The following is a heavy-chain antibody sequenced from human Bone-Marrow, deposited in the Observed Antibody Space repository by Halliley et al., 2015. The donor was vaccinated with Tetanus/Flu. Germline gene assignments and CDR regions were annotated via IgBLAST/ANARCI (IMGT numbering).Heavy chain of an antibody. CDR2: IFYGGAP. V-gene: IGHV4-39*01. Sequence: RGLEWIGIIFYGGAPPYTPPLKSRVTISVDPSKTQFFRGLSPMTAADTAVYYCARHLDHSRFDPWGQGTLVTVSS. CDR3: ARHLDHSRFDP. J-gene: IGHJ5*02. D-gene: IGHD3-3*01.